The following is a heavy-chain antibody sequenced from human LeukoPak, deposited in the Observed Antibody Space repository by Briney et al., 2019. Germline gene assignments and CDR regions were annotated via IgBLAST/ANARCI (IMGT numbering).Heavy chain of an antibody. J-gene: IGHJ4*02. CDR2: ISGSGAST. CDR3: AKDPPGGYCSGGSCWGG. D-gene: IGHD2-15*01. V-gene: IGHV3-23*01. Sequence: GGSLRLSCAASGFTFSSYAMSWVRQAPGKELEWVSAISGSGASTYYADSVKGRFTISRDNSKNTLYLQMNSLRAEDTAVYYCAKDPPGGYCSGGSCWGGWGQGTLVTVSS. CDR1: GFTFSSYA.